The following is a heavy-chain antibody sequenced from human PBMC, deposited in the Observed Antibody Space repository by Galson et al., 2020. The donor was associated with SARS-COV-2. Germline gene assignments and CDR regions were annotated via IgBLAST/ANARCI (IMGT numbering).Heavy chain of an antibody. J-gene: IGHJ5*02. V-gene: IGHV5-51*01. Sequence: GESLKISCQASGYRFTSYWIGWVRQMPGKGLEWLGIIYPGDSDTRYSPSFQGQVTISVDKSISTAYLQWSSLKASYTAIYYCARGGYCSRSSCHYNWFAPWGQGTLVIVSS. CDR2: IYPGDSDT. D-gene: IGHD2-2*01. CDR3: ARGGYCSRSSCHYNWFAP. CDR1: GYRFTSYW.